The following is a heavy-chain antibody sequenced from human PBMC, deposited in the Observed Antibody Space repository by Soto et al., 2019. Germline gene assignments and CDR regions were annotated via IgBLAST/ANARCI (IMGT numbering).Heavy chain of an antibody. D-gene: IGHD3-10*01. J-gene: IGHJ6*03. Sequence: GGSLRLSCAASGFTFSSYGMHWVRQAPGKGLEWVAVIWYDGSNKYYADSVKGRFTISRDNSKNTLYLQMNSLRAEDTAVYYCARWRRYYGSGSYAVDYYYYYMDVWGKGTTVTVSS. CDR1: GFTFSSYG. V-gene: IGHV3-33*01. CDR2: IWYDGSNK. CDR3: ARWRRYYGSGSYAVDYYYYYMDV.